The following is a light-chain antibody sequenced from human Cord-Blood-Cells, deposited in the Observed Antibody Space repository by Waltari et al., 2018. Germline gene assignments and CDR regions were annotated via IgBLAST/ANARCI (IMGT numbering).Light chain of an antibody. Sequence: EIVLTHSPGTLSSSPAERATLYCRASQSVSSSYLAWYQQKPGQAPRLLIYGASSRATGIPDRFSGSGSGTDFTLTISRLEPEDFAVYYCQQYGSSPYTFGQGTKLEIK. CDR1: QSVSSSY. J-gene: IGKJ2*01. CDR3: QQYGSSPYT. CDR2: GAS. V-gene: IGKV3-20*01.